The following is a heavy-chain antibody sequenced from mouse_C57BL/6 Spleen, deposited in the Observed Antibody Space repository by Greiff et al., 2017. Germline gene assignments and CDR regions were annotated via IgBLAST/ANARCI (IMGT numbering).Heavy chain of an antibody. D-gene: IGHD2-1*01. CDR3: ARGLLLDYAMDY. J-gene: IGHJ4*01. V-gene: IGHV1-52*01. CDR2: IDPSDSET. CDR1: GYTFTSYW. Sequence: VQLQQPGAELVRPGSSVKLSCKASGYTFTSYWMHWVKQRPIQGLEWIGNIDPSDSETHYNQKFKDKATLTVDKSSSTAYMQLSSLTSEDSAVYYCARGLLLDYAMDYWGQGTSVTVSS.